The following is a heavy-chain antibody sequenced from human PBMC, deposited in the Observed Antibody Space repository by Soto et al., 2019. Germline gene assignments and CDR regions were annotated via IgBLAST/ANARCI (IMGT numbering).Heavy chain of an antibody. D-gene: IGHD1-26*01. CDR1: GFTFSNYA. V-gene: IGHV3-23*01. CDR3: AKEVEAIGTPLFDY. CDR2: ITSGGGDT. J-gene: IGHJ4*02. Sequence: EVHLLDSGGGLVQPGGSLRLSCAASGFTFSNYAMSWVRQIAGKDLAWVSGITSGGGDTYYADSVKGRFTISRDNSKNTLHLQMNSLRAEDTAVYYCAKEVEAIGTPLFDYWGQGTLVTVSA.